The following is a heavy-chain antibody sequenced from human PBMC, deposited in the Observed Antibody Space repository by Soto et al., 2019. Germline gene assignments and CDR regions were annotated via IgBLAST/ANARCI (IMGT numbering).Heavy chain of an antibody. CDR1: GFTVSDRY. D-gene: IGHD3-10*01. CDR2: IYTSGTT. CDR3: ARDGFGRYDGSGSEAFDI. V-gene: IGHV3-53*01. J-gene: IGHJ3*02. Sequence: GGSLRLSCAASGFTVSDRYMNWVRQAPGKGLEWVSVIYTSGTTYYADSVKGRFTIPRDNFKNTLYLQMNSLRAEDTAMYYCARDGFGRYDGSGSEAFDIWGQGTMVTVSS.